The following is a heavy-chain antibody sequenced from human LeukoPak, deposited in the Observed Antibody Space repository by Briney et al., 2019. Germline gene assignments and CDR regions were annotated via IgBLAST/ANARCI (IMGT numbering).Heavy chain of an antibody. Sequence: GGSLRLSCAASGFTFNIYPMHWVRQAPGKGLEWVAVISHDGSNKYYADSVRGRFTISRDNSKSTLYLQMNSLTTEDTAVCYCARAHSSTWSSYFDSWGQGTLVTVSS. J-gene: IGHJ4*02. CDR3: ARAHSSTWSSYFDS. D-gene: IGHD6-13*01. CDR1: GFTFNIYP. V-gene: IGHV3-30-3*01. CDR2: ISHDGSNK.